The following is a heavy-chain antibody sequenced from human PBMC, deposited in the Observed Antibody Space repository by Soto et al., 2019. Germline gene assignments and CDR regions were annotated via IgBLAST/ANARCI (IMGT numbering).Heavy chain of an antibody. CDR1: GGAFSSYA. J-gene: IGHJ3*02. CDR3: ASPGYMSGYYGGI. Sequence: SVKVSCKASGGAFSSYAISWVRQAPGQGLEWMGGIIPIFGSPNYAQTFQGGVTISADKSMSTAYMELRSLRSEDTAMYYCASPGYMSGYYGGIWGQGTMVTVSS. V-gene: IGHV1-69*06. CDR2: IIPIFGSP. D-gene: IGHD3-22*01.